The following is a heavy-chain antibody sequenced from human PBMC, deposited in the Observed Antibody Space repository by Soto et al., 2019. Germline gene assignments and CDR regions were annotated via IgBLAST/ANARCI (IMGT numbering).Heavy chain of an antibody. CDR1: GFTFSSYS. CDR3: ARDPSSLEWLHDAFDI. CDR2: ISSSSSYI. V-gene: IGHV3-21*01. Sequence: GGSLRLSCAASGFTFSSYSMNWVRQAPGKGLEWVSSISSSSSYIYYADSVKGRFTISRDNAKNSLYLQMNSLRAEDTAVYYCARDPSSLEWLHDAFDIWGQGTMVTVSS. D-gene: IGHD3-3*01. J-gene: IGHJ3*02.